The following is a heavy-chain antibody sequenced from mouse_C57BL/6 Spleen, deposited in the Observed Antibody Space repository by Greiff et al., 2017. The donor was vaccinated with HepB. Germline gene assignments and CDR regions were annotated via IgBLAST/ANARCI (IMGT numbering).Heavy chain of an antibody. CDR2: ISSGSSTI. CDR1: GFTFSDYG. V-gene: IGHV5-17*01. CDR3: ARAGSSYDWYFDV. Sequence: EVKVEESGGGLVKPGGSLKLSCAASGFTFSDYGMHWVRQAPEKGLEWVAYISSGSSTIYYADTVKGRFTISRDNAKNTLFLQMTSLRSEDTAMYYCARAGSSYDWYFDVWGTGTTVTVSS. J-gene: IGHJ1*03. D-gene: IGHD1-1*01.